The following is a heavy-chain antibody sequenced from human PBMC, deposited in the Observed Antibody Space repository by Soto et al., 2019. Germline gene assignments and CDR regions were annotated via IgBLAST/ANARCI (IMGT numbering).Heavy chain of an antibody. Sequence: GGSLRLSCAASGFTFSSNWMHWVRRVPGRGLVWVSRINADGSETNYEDSVEGRFTISRDNPKNTLYLQMNSLRAEDTAVYYCARGGEGFWGQGTLVTVSS. V-gene: IGHV3-74*01. CDR3: ARGGEGF. J-gene: IGHJ4*02. D-gene: IGHD2-21*01. CDR1: GFTFSSNW. CDR2: INADGSET.